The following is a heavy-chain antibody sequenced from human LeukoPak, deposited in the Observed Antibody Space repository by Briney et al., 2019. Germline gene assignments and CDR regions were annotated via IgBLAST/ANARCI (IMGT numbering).Heavy chain of an antibody. CDR3: ARLSPLPYH. CDR2: IYPGDSEI. Sequence: GESLKIFSKGSGYSFASYWIGWVRQMPGKGLEWMGVIYPGDSEIRYSPSFQGQVTISADRSSNTAYVQWSSLKASDTAMYHCARLSPLPYHWGQGTLVTVSS. CDR1: GYSFASYW. J-gene: IGHJ5*02. V-gene: IGHV5-51*01.